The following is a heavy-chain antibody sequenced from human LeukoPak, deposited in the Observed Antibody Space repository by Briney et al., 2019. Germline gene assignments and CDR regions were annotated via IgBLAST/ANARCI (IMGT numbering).Heavy chain of an antibody. V-gene: IGHV1-8*01. Sequence: GASVKVSCKASGYTFTSYVINWVRQATGQGLEWMGWMNPNSGNTGYAQKIQGRVTMTRNTSISTAYMELSSLRSEDTAVYYCARIPRYSSGWYQLGWDQGTLVTVSS. D-gene: IGHD6-19*01. CDR3: ARIPRYSSGWYQLG. CDR2: MNPNSGNT. CDR1: GYTFTSYV. J-gene: IGHJ4*02.